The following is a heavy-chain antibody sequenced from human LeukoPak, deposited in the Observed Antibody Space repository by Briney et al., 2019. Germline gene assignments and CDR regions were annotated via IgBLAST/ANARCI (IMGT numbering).Heavy chain of an antibody. CDR2: ISGSGGST. V-gene: IGHV3-23*01. CDR3: ASLGLTGDDY. Sequence: PGGSLRLSCAASGFTFDDYGMSWVRQAPGKGLEWVSAISGSGGSTYYADSVKGRFTISRDNSKNTLYLQMNSLRAEDTAVYYCASLGLTGDDYWGQGTLVTVSS. J-gene: IGHJ4*02. CDR1: GFTFDDYG. D-gene: IGHD7-27*01.